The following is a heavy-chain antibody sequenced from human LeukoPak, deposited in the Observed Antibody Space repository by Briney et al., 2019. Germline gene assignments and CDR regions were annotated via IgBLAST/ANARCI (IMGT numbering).Heavy chain of an antibody. D-gene: IGHD6-13*01. CDR2: ISAYNGNT. CDR1: GYTFTSYG. Sequence: ASVKVSCKASGYTFTSYGISWVRQAPGQGLEWMGWISAYNGNTNYAQKLQGRVTMTTDTSTSTAYMELRSLRSDDTAVYYCAREFSSSWFGRPFNWFDPWGQGTLVTVSS. CDR3: AREFSSSWFGRPFNWFDP. V-gene: IGHV1-18*01. J-gene: IGHJ5*02.